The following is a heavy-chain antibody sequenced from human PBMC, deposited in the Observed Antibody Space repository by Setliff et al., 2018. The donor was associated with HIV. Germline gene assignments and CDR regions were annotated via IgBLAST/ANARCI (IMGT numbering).Heavy chain of an antibody. D-gene: IGHD4-4*01. V-gene: IGHV4-59*01. CDR3: AREHDYSNYRRLDS. J-gene: IGHJ4*02. Sequence: ASETLSLTCTVSGDSIRGYYWSWIRQPPGKGLEWMGYVFYTGFAAYNPSLKSRLTISVDTSKSQVSLQLSSVTAADTAVYYCAREHDYSNYRRLDSWGQGILVTAPQ. CDR2: VFYTGFA. CDR1: GDSIRGYY.